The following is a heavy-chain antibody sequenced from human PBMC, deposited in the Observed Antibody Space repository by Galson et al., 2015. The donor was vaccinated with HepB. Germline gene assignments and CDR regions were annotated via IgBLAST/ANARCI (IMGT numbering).Heavy chain of an antibody. CDR1: GFTFSSYG. CDR2: IWYDGSNK. V-gene: IGHV3-33*01. J-gene: IGHJ6*03. Sequence: SLRLSCAASGFTFSSYGMHWVRQAPGKGLEWVAVIWYDGSNKNYADSVKGRFTIFRDNSKNTLYLQMNSLRAEDTAVDYCARDFKKQVVPIYYYYYMDVWGKGTTVTVSS. D-gene: IGHD6-13*01. CDR3: ARDFKKQVVPIYYYYYMDV.